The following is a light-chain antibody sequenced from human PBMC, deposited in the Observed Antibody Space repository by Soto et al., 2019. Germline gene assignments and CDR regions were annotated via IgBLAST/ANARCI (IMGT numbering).Light chain of an antibody. J-gene: IGKJ5*01. Sequence: EIVLTQSPGTLSVSPGDTVTLSCRASQSISINLAWYQHKPGQAPRLLMQTASSRASGVPARISGSGSGTELTITISSLQSEDFDVYYCQQYNNWPITFGQGTRLEIK. CDR3: QQYNNWPIT. CDR1: QSISIN. CDR2: TAS. V-gene: IGKV3-15*01.